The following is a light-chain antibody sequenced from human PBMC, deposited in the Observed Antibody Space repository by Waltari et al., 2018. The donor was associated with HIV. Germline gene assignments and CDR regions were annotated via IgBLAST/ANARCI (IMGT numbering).Light chain of an antibody. J-gene: IGKJ5*01. V-gene: IGKV4-1*01. CDR3: QQYYSTPIT. CDR2: WAS. Sequence: DIVMTQSPDSLAVSLGARATINCKSSHSVLYTSNSNNYLAWYQQKPGQPPKLLIYWASTREYGVPDRFSGSGSGTEFTLTISSLQAEDVAVYYCQQYYSTPITFGQGTRLEIK. CDR1: HSVLYTSNSNNY.